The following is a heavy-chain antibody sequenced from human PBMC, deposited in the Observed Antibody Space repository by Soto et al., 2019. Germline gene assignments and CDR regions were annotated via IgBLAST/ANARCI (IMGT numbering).Heavy chain of an antibody. Sequence: ASVKVSCKVSGYTLTELSMHWARQAPGKGLEWMGGFDPEDGETIYAQKFQGRVTMTEDTSTDTAYMELSSLRSGDTAVYYCATDLGLFGDNYYYYGMDVWGQGTTVTVSS. V-gene: IGHV1-24*01. CDR2: FDPEDGET. D-gene: IGHD2-21*01. CDR1: GYTLTELS. J-gene: IGHJ6*02. CDR3: ATDLGLFGDNYYYYGMDV.